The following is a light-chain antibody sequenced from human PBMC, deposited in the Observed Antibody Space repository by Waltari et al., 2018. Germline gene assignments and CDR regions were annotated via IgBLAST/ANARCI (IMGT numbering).Light chain of an antibody. CDR2: GAS. CDR1: QSVSSSY. Sequence: EIVLTQSPGTLSLSQGERATLSCRASQSVSSSYLAWYQQKPGQAPRFLIYGASSRATGIPDRFSRSGSGTDFTLTISRLEPEDFAVYYCQQYGSSPWTFGQGTKVEIK. J-gene: IGKJ1*01. V-gene: IGKV3-20*01. CDR3: QQYGSSPWT.